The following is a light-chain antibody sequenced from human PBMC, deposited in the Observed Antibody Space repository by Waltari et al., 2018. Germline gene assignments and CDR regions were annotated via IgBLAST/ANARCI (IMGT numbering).Light chain of an antibody. V-gene: IGLV2-11*01. Sequence: QSALTQPRSVSGSPGQSVTISCTGTSSDVGGYNYVSWYQQHPGNAPKLIIYDVTKRPSGVPYRFSCSKSGNTASLTISGLQAEDEADYYCCSYAGPYTLIIFGGGTKLTVV. CDR2: DVT. CDR3: CSYAGPYTLII. J-gene: IGLJ2*01. CDR1: SSDVGGYNY.